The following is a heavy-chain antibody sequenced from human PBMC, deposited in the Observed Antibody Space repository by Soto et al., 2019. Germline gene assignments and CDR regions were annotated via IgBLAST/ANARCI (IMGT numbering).Heavy chain of an antibody. CDR3: ARIGGWYDIDF. CDR2: IFCNGTA. Sequence: SETLSLTGIASGGSVSSGSFHWSWIRQPPGKGLQFSGSIFCNGTANYSPSLKNRVSISIDTSQSQFFLQLISVAAADTAVYYCARIGGWYDIDFWGQGSLVTVSS. D-gene: IGHD6-19*01. CDR1: GGSVSSGSFH. J-gene: IGHJ4*02. V-gene: IGHV4-61*01.